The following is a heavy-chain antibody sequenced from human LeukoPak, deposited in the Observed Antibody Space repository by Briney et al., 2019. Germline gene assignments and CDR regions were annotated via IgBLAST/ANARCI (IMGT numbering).Heavy chain of an antibody. J-gene: IGHJ4*02. D-gene: IGHD2-2*01. CDR2: IYPGHSDT. CDR1: GYFFNNYW. CDR3: ARSYCSSPSCFDLDY. V-gene: IGHV5-51*01. Sequence: GASLQISSQGSGYFFNNYWIAWVRLLPGKGPERMGIIYPGHSDTKYSPSFHSQVTISADKSINNAYLQWSSLKASDTATYYCARSYCSSPSCFDLDYWGQGTLVTVSS.